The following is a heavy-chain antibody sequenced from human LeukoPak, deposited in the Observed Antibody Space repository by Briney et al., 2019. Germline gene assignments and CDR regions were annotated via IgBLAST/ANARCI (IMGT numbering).Heavy chain of an antibody. Sequence: PGGSLRLSCAASGFIFSSYGMHWVRQAPGKGLEWVAVISYDGSNKYYADSVKGRFTISRDNSKNTLYLQMNSLRAEDTAVYYCARDPEITGVPNFDYWGQGTLVTVSS. J-gene: IGHJ4*02. CDR2: ISYDGSNK. V-gene: IGHV3-30*03. D-gene: IGHD7-27*01. CDR1: GFIFSSYG. CDR3: ARDPEITGVPNFDY.